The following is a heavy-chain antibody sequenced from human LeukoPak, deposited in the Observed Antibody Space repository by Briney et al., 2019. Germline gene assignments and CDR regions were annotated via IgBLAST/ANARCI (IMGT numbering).Heavy chain of an antibody. CDR3: ARDLDSSGYYSYFDY. J-gene: IGHJ4*02. Sequence: ASVKVSCKASGYTFTRYYMHWVRQAPGQGLEGMGWINTNSGGTDYAQKFQGRVTMTRDTSIGTAYMELSRLISYDTAVYYCARDLDSSGYYSYFDYWGQGTLVTVSS. D-gene: IGHD3-22*01. V-gene: IGHV1-2*02. CDR2: INTNSGGT. CDR1: GYTFTRYY.